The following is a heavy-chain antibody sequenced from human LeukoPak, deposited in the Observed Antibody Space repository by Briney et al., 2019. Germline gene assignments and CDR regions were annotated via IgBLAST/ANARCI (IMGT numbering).Heavy chain of an antibody. CDR3: ARYGSGSYYYYYYGMDV. Sequence: GGSLRLSCAASGFTFSSYWMSWVRQAPGKGLEWVANIKQDGSEKYYVDSVKGRFTISRDNAKNSLYLQMNSLRAEDTAVYYCARYGSGSYYYYYYGMDVWGQGTTVTVSS. J-gene: IGHJ6*02. V-gene: IGHV3-7*01. CDR2: IKQDGSEK. CDR1: GFTFSSYW. D-gene: IGHD3-10*01.